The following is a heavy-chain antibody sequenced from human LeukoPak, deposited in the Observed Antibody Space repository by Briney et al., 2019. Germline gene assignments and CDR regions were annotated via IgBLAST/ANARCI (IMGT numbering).Heavy chain of an antibody. CDR1: GFTFGNYA. CDR2: ISWNSGSI. V-gene: IGHV3-9*01. Sequence: GGSLRLSGTTSGFTFGNYAMHWVRQGPGKGLEWVSGISWNSGSIGYADSVKGRFTISRDNAKNSLYLQMNSLRVEDTALYYCTSSFTWGQGTLVTVSS. CDR3: TSSFT. D-gene: IGHD2-15*01. J-gene: IGHJ4*02.